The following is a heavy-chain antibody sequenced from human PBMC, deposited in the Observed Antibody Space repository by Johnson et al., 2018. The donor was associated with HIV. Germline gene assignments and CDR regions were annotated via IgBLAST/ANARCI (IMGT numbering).Heavy chain of an antibody. V-gene: IGHV3-11*04. CDR2: ISSSGSTI. CDR3: ARELRDGHTDAFDI. CDR1: GFTFSDYY. Sequence: QVQLVESGGGLVQPGGSLRLSCAASGFTFSDYYMSWIRQAPGKGLEWVSYISSSGSTIYYADSVKGRFTISRDNAKNSLYLQMKSLRAEDTAVYYCARELRDGHTDAFDIWGQGTMVTVSS. J-gene: IGHJ3*02. D-gene: IGHD3/OR15-3a*01.